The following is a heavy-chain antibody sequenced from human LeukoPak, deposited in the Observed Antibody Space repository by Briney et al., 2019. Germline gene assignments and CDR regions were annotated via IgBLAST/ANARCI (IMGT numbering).Heavy chain of an antibody. CDR2: INPNSGGT. D-gene: IGHD3-10*01. J-gene: IGHJ4*02. Sequence: GASVNVSCKASGYTFTGYYMHWVRQAPGQGLEWMGWINPNSGGTNYAQKFQGWVTMTRDTSISTAYMELSRLRSDDTAVYYCARDRYYGSGMDYWGQGTLVTVSS. CDR1: GYTFTGYY. CDR3: ARDRYYGSGMDY. V-gene: IGHV1-2*04.